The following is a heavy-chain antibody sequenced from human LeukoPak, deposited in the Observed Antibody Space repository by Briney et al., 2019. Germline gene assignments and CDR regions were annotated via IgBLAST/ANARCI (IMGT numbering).Heavy chain of an antibody. CDR3: AGERGVGEFY. V-gene: IGHV3-21*01. J-gene: IGHJ4*02. Sequence: GGSLRLSCAASGFTFSSTWMYWVRQAPGKGLEWVSSISSSSSSTYYADSVKGRFSISRDNAKNSLYLQMNSLSAEDTAVYYCAGERGVGEFYWGQGTLVTVSS. CDR1: GFTFSSTW. D-gene: IGHD3-10*01. CDR2: ISSSSSST.